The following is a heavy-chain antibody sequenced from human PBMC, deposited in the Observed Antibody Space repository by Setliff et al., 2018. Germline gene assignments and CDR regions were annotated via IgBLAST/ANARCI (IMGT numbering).Heavy chain of an antibody. CDR2: FGMSGTT. V-gene: IGHV3-23*01. Sequence: GGSLRLSCAASGFTFSTSTMSWVRQAPGKGLEWVSTFGMSGTTYYADPVKGRFTISRDNSKSTLYLQIDSLRAEDTAVYYCAKFAAPHRGVPFDYWGQGTLVT. CDR3: AKFAAPHRGVPFDY. CDR1: GFTFSTST. J-gene: IGHJ4*02. D-gene: IGHD1-1*01.